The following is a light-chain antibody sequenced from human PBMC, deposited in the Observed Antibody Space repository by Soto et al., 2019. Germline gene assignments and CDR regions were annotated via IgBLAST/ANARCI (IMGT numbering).Light chain of an antibody. V-gene: IGKV1-5*03. J-gene: IGKJ1*01. CDR1: QSISIW. Sequence: DIQITQSPSTLSASVGDRVTMPCRASQSISIWLAWYQQKPGKAPKILIYKASSLESGVPSRFSGSGSGTEFTLTISSLQPDDFANYYCQQYSTYTPRTFGQGTKVDIK. CDR3: QQYSTYTPRT. CDR2: KAS.